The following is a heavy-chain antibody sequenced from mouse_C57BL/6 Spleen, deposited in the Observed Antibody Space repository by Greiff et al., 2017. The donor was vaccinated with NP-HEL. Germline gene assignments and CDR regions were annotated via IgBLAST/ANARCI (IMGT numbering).Heavy chain of an antibody. J-gene: IGHJ3*01. CDR2: IYPGGGYT. CDR1: GYTFTNYW. V-gene: IGHV1-63*01. Sequence: QVQLQQSGAELVRPGTSVKMSCKASGYTFTNYWIGWAKQRPGHGLEWIGDIYPGGGYTNYNEKFKGKATMTADKPSSTAYMQYSSLTSEDSAIYYCARGAEHGCFAYWGQGTLVTVSA. CDR3: ARGAEHGCFAY.